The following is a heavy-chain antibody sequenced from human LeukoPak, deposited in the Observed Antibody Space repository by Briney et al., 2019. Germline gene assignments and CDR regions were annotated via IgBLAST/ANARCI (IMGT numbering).Heavy chain of an antibody. CDR2: INPNSGGT. V-gene: IGHV1-2*02. Sequence: VASVKVSCKASGYTFTGYYMHWVRQAPGQGLEWMGWINPNSGGTNYAQKFQGRVTMTRDTSISTAYMELSRLRSDDTAVYYCARDLPFRGYSYGSENYWGQGTLVTVSS. CDR1: GYTFTGYY. CDR3: ARDLPFRGYSYGSENY. D-gene: IGHD5-18*01. J-gene: IGHJ4*02.